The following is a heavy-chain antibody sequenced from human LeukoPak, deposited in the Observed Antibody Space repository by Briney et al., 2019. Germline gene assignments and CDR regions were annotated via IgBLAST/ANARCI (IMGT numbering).Heavy chain of an antibody. CDR1: GYTFTSYG. D-gene: IGHD3-22*01. Sequence: ASVKVSCKASGYTFTSYGISWVRQAPGQGLEWMGWISAYNGNTNYAQKLQGRVTMTTDTSTSTAYMELRSLRSDDTAVYYCARRPLAYDSSGYYYADLDYWGQGTLVTVSS. CDR2: ISAYNGNT. J-gene: IGHJ4*02. CDR3: ARRPLAYDSSGYYYADLDY. V-gene: IGHV1-18*01.